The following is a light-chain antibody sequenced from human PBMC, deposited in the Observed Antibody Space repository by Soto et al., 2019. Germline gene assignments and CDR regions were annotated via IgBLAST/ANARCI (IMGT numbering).Light chain of an antibody. V-gene: IGKV1-5*01. CDR2: DAS. Sequence: DFQMTQSPSTPSASVGDRVTITCRASQNIRSRLAWYQQKPGKAPKLLIYDASSLESGVPSRFSGSGSGTDFTLTISCLQSEDFATYYCQQYYSYPRTFGQGTKVDIK. J-gene: IGKJ1*01. CDR1: QNIRSR. CDR3: QQYYSYPRT.